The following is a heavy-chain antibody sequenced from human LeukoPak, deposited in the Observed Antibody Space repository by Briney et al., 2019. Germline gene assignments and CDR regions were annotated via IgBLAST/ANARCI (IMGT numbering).Heavy chain of an antibody. CDR3: AKDDETSGIGDY. D-gene: IGHD6-19*01. CDR1: GFTFSSYG. CDR2: ISYDGSNK. V-gene: IGHV3-30*18. Sequence: GGSLRLSCAASGFTFSSYGMHWVRQAPGKELEWVAVISYDGSNKYYADSVKGRFTISRDNSKNTLYLQMNSLRAEDTAVYYCAKDDETSGIGDYWGQGTLVTVSS. J-gene: IGHJ4*02.